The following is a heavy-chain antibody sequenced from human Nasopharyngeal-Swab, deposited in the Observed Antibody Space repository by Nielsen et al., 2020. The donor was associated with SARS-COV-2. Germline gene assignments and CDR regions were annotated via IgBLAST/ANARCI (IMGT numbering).Heavy chain of an antibody. CDR1: GGSISSGGYY. J-gene: IGHJ4*02. D-gene: IGHD3-16*02. CDR3: ARDRGMITFGGVIVSSPFDY. V-gene: IGHV4-31*03. CDR2: IYYSGST. Sequence: LRPSCTLSGGSISSGGYYWSRIRQHPGKGLDWIGYIYYSGSTYYNPSLKSRVTISVDTSKNQFSLKLSSVTAADTAVYYRARDRGMITFGGVIVSSPFDYWGQGTLITVSS.